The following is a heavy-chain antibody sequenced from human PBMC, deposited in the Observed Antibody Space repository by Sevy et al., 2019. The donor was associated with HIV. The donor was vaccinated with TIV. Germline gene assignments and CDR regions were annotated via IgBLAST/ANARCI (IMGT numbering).Heavy chain of an antibody. J-gene: IGHJ3*02. CDR1: GFTFSSYS. V-gene: IGHV3-48*02. CDR3: ARVGQYSSSWIDI. Sequence: GGSLRLSCAASGFTFSSYSMNWVRQAPGKGLEWVSYISSSSTIYYEDSVKGRFTISSDNAENSLYLQMHSLRDEDTAVYYCARVGQYSSSWIDIWGQGTMVTVSS. CDR2: ISSSSTI. D-gene: IGHD6-13*01.